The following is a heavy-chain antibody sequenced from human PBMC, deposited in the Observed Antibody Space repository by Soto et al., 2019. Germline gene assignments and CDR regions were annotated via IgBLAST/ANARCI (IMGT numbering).Heavy chain of an antibody. Sequence: ASVKVSCKASGETFTSYDSNWVRQATGQGLEWMGWMNPNSGNTGYEQKFQGGVTMTRNTSLSTAYMELPSLRSEDTAVDYCERGIATGKLEPWGQGTMVTFSS. CDR3: ERGIATGKLEP. J-gene: IGHJ5*02. CDR1: GETFTSYD. CDR2: MNPNSGNT. D-gene: IGHD2-15*01. V-gene: IGHV1-8*01.